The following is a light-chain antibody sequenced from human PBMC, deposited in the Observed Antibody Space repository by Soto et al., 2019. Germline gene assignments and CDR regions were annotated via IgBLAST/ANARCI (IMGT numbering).Light chain of an antibody. CDR2: DAS. CDR1: QSISSW. V-gene: IGKV1-5*01. Sequence: DIQMTQSPSTLSASVGDRVTITCRASQSISSWLAWYQQKPGKAPKLLIYDASSLESGVPSRFSGSGSGTEFTLTVSSLQPGDFATYYCQQYNSYSPYTFGQGTNLEIK. J-gene: IGKJ2*01. CDR3: QQYNSYSPYT.